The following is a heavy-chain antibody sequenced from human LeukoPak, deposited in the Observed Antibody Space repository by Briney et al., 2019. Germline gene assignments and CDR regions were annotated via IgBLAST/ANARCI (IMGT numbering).Heavy chain of an antibody. Sequence: ASVKVSCKASGYTFTSYGISWVRQAPGQGLEWMGWISAYNGNTNYAQKLQGRVTMTTDTSTSTTNMELRSLRSGDTAVYYCARGPAPDGSGTYPRDYWGQGTLVTVSS. V-gene: IGHV1-18*01. CDR2: ISAYNGNT. CDR1: GYTFTSYG. J-gene: IGHJ4*02. CDR3: ARGPAPDGSGTYPRDY. D-gene: IGHD3-10*01.